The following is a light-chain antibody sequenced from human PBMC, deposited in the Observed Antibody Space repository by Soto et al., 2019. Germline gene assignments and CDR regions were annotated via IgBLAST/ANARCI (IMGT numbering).Light chain of an antibody. J-gene: IGLJ1*01. V-gene: IGLV2-14*03. CDR1: SSDIGGYNY. CDR2: DVS. CDR3: SSYTSSITRV. Sequence: QSVLTQPASVSGSPGQSITISCTGTSSDIGGYNYVSWYQHHPGKAPKLMIYDVSNRPSGVSNRFSGSKSGNTASLTISGLHAEDAADYYCSSYTSSITRVFGTGTKLTVL.